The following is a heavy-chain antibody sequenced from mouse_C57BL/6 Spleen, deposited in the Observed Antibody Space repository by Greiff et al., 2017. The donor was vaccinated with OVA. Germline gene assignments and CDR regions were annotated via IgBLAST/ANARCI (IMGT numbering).Heavy chain of an antibody. V-gene: IGHV2-5*01. Sequence: QVQLQQSGPGLVQPSQSLSITCTVSGFSLTSYGVHWVRQSPGKGLEWLGVIWRGGSTAYNAAFMSRLSITKDNSKSQVFLKMNSLQADDTAIYYCAKGGTPGGLTPVDYWGQGTTLTVSS. CDR1: GFSLTSYG. J-gene: IGHJ2*01. D-gene: IGHD2-14*01. CDR3: AKGGTPGGLTPVDY. CDR2: IWRGGST.